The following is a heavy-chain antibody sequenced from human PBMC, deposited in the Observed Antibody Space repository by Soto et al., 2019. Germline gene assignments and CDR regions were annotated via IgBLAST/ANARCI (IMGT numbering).Heavy chain of an antibody. CDR1: GGTFSSYA. CDR2: IIPIFGTA. CDR3: ARELATRDAFDI. Sequence: SVKVSCKASGGTFSSYAISWVRQAPGQGLEWMGGIIPIFGTANYAQKFQGRVTITADESTSTAYMELSSLRSEDTAVYYCARELATRDAFDIWGQGTMVTVSS. J-gene: IGHJ3*02. V-gene: IGHV1-69*13. D-gene: IGHD6-13*01.